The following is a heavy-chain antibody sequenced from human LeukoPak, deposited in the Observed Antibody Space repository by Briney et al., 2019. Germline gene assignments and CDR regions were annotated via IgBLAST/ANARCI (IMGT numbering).Heavy chain of an antibody. Sequence: SETLALTCTVSGGSISSYYWSWMRQPPGKGLEWIGYIYYSGSTNYNPSLKSRVTISVDTSKNQFSLKLSSVTAADTAVYYCARDGHYYDSSGSQGDAFDIWGQGTMVTVSS. CDR1: GGSISSYY. V-gene: IGHV4-59*01. D-gene: IGHD3-22*01. J-gene: IGHJ3*02. CDR2: IYYSGST. CDR3: ARDGHYYDSSGSQGDAFDI.